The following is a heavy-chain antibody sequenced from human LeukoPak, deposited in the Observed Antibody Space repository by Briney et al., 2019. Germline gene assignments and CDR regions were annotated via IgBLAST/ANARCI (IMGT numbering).Heavy chain of an antibody. Sequence: GGSLRLSCAASGFTFSSYGMHWVRQAPGKGLEWVAVISYDGSNKYYADSVKGRFTISRDNSKNTLYLQMNSLRAEDTAVYYCAKQGCSGGSCYSPTWGQGTLVIVSS. V-gene: IGHV3-30*18. CDR3: AKQGCSGGSCYSPT. CDR1: GFTFSSYG. D-gene: IGHD2-15*01. J-gene: IGHJ4*02. CDR2: ISYDGSNK.